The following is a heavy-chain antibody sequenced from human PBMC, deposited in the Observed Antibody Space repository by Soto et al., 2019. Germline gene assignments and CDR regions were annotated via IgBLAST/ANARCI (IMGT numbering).Heavy chain of an antibody. J-gene: IGHJ6*02. CDR1: GGSISSYY. CDR3: AIDRSSGYYYGDYYYGMDV. CDR2: IYYSGST. V-gene: IGHV4-59*01. Sequence: SETLSLTCTVSGGSISSYYWSWIRQPPGKGLEWIGYIYYSGSTNYNPSLKSRVTISVDTSKNQFSLKLSSVTAADTAVYYCAIDRSSGYYYGDYYYGMDVWGQGTTVTVSS. D-gene: IGHD3-22*01.